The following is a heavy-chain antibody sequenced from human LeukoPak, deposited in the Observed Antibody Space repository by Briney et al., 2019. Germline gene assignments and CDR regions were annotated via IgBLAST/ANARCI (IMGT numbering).Heavy chain of an antibody. CDR1: GFTFSSYE. J-gene: IGHJ4*02. D-gene: IGHD4-23*01. Sequence: GGSLRLSCAASGFTFSSYEMNWVRQAPGKGLEWVSYISSSGSSIYYADSVKGRFTTSRDRAKNSLYLQMKSLRGEDTAVYYCGREAFGNSPDYWGQGTLVTVSS. CDR2: ISSSGSSI. V-gene: IGHV3-48*03. CDR3: GREAFGNSPDY.